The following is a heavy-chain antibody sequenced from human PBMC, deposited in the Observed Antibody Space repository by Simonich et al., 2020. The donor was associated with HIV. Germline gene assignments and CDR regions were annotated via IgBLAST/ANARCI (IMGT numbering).Heavy chain of an antibody. J-gene: IGHJ4*02. D-gene: IGHD4-17*01. V-gene: IGHV7-4-1*02. CDR1: GYPFTTHA. CDR3: VREVRSFDY. CDR2: INTNTGNP. Sequence: QVQLVQSESELKKPGASVNVSCKASGYPFTTHAMNWVRQAPGQGLGWMGWINTNTGNPTYAQGFTGRFVFSLDTSVSTAYLQISSLKDEDTAVYYCVREVRSFDYWGQGTLVTVSS.